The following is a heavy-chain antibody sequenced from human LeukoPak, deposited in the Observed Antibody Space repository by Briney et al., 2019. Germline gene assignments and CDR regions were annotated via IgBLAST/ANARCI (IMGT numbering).Heavy chain of an antibody. V-gene: IGHV4-34*01. CDR2: INHSGST. CDR3: AREYISGGYFDF. J-gene: IGHJ4*02. CDR1: GGSFSGYY. Sequence: PSETLSLTCAVYGGSFSGYYWSWIRQPPGKGLEWIGEINHSGSTYYNPSLKSRVIVSVDTFNNQFSLKLSSVTAADTAVYYCAREYISGGYFDFWGQGTLVTVSS. D-gene: IGHD2-8*02.